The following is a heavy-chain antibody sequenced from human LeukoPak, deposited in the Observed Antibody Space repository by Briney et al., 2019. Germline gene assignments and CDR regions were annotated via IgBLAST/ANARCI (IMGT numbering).Heavy chain of an antibody. CDR2: ISNNGGYT. CDR3: AREQNGAFDY. D-gene: IGHD1-1*01. Sequence: GGSLRLSCAASGFTFSSSAMSWVRQAPGKGLEWVSAISNNGGYTYYADSVQGRFTISRDNSKNTLYLQMNSLRAEDTAVYYCAREQNGAFDYWGQGTLVTVSS. CDR1: GFTFSSSA. V-gene: IGHV3-23*01. J-gene: IGHJ4*02.